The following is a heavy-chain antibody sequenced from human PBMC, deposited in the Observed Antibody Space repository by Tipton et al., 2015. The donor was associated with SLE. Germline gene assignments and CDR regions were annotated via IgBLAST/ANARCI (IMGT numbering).Heavy chain of an antibody. V-gene: IGHV3-7*01. CDR2: IKQDGSEK. D-gene: IGHD6-13*01. J-gene: IGHJ1*01. CDR3: ASPGYDGSSGFQH. Sequence: SLRLSCAASGFTFSSYWMSWVRQAPGKGLEWVANIKQDGSEKYYVDSVKGRFTISRDNAKNSLYLQMNSLRAEDTAVYYCASPGYDGSSGFQHWGQGTLVTVSS. CDR1: GFTFSSYW.